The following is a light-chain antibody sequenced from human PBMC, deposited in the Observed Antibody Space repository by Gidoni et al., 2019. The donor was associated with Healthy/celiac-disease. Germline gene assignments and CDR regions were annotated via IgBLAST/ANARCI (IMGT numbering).Light chain of an antibody. CDR2: EVS. CDR1: SSDVGSYNL. Sequence: QSALTQPASVSGSPGQSITISCTGTSSDVGSYNLVSWSQQHPGKAPNLMIYEVSKRPSGVSNRFSGSKSGNTASLTLSGLQAEDEADYYCCSYAGSSTHVVFGGGTKLTVL. CDR3: CSYAGSSTHVV. J-gene: IGLJ2*01. V-gene: IGLV2-23*02.